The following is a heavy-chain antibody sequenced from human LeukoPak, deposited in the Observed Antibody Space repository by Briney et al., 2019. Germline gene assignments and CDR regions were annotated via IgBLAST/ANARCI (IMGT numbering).Heavy chain of an antibody. CDR2: ISGSDGGT. Sequence: GSLRLSCAASGFTFSSYAMNWVRQAPGKGLEWVSTISGSDGGTYYADSVKGRFIISRDNSKNTLYLQMNSLRAEDTAVYFCAKDDYGDYGAPFDYWGQGTLVTVSS. D-gene: IGHD4-17*01. CDR3: AKDDYGDYGAPFDY. CDR1: GFTFSSYA. J-gene: IGHJ4*02. V-gene: IGHV3-23*01.